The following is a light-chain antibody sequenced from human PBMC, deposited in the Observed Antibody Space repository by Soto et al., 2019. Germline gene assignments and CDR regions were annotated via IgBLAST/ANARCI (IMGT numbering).Light chain of an antibody. V-gene: IGLV2-23*02. Sequence: QSVLTQPASVSGSPGQSITISCTGTSSDVGSYDVVSWYQQHPGKAPQLIIYEVAHRPSGVSDRFSGSKSGSTASLTISGLQAEDEAHYFCCSYAGSTTFWVFGGGTKLTVL. CDR1: SSDVGSYDV. J-gene: IGLJ3*02. CDR2: EVA. CDR3: CSYAGSTTFWV.